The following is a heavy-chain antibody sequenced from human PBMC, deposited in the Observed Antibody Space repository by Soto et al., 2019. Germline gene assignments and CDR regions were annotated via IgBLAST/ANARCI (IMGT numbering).Heavy chain of an antibody. Sequence: SETLSLTCSVSSASLSSSTYYWSWIRQPPGRGPEWIGSIYYSGNTYYKPSLKSRVSISIDTSRNQFSLKLTSVTAADTGVYYCASSSHFHYWGPGILVTVSS. CDR1: SASLSSSTYY. V-gene: IGHV4-39*01. D-gene: IGHD6-6*01. CDR3: ASSSHFHY. CDR2: IYYSGNT. J-gene: IGHJ4*02.